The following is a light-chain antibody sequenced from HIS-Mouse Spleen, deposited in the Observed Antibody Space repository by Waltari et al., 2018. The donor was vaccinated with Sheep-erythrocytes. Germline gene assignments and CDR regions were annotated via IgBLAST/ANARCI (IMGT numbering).Light chain of an antibody. CDR3: SSYAGSNNWV. V-gene: IGLV2-8*01. CDR1: SSDVGGYNY. Sequence: QSALTQPPSASGSPGQSVTISCTGTSSDVGGYNYVSWYQQHPGKAPKLMIYEVSKRHSGVPDRFSGYKSGNTASLTVSGLQAEDEADYYCSSYAGSNNWVFGGGTKLTVL. J-gene: IGLJ3*02. CDR2: EVS.